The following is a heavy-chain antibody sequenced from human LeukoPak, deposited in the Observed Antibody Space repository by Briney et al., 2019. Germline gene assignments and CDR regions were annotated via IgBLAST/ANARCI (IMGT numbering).Heavy chain of an antibody. Sequence: GRSLRLSCAASGFTFSSYGMHWVRQAPGKGLEWVAVIWYDGSNKYYADSVKGRFTISRDNSKNTLYLQMNSLRAEDTAVYYCAKDLGQIRFLEWSPFDYWGQGTLVTVSS. CDR2: IWYDGSNK. CDR3: AKDLGQIRFLEWSPFDY. CDR1: GFTFSSYG. D-gene: IGHD3-3*01. V-gene: IGHV3-33*06. J-gene: IGHJ4*02.